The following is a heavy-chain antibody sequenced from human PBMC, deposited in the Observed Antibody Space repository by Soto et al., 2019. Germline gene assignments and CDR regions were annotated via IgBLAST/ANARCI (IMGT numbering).Heavy chain of an antibody. J-gene: IGHJ4*02. CDR2: IIPLFGTT. Sequence: QVQLVQSGAEVRKPGSSVKVSCEASGGTFSSYALNWMRQAPGQGLEWMGGIIPLFGTTTYAEKCQGRVTITADESTRTAFLELSSLTSEDTAMYYCARDGGGATFDYWGQGTLVTVSS. V-gene: IGHV1-69*12. CDR3: ARDGGGATFDY. D-gene: IGHD1-26*01. CDR1: GGTFSSYA.